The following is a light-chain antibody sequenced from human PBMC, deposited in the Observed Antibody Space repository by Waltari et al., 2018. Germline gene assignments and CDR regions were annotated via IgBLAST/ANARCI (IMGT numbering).Light chain of an antibody. J-gene: IGKJ1*01. V-gene: IGKV1-5*01. Sequence: DIQMTQSPSTLSASVGDRCTITCRASQSISSWLAWYQQKPGKAPKLLIYDASSLESGVPSRFSGSGSGTEFTLTISSLQPDDFATYYCQQYNSYWTFGQGTKVEIK. CDR1: QSISSW. CDR2: DAS. CDR3: QQYNSYWT.